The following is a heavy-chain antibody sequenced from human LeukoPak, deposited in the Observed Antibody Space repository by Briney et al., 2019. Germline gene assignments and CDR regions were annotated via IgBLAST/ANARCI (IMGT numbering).Heavy chain of an antibody. D-gene: IGHD6-13*01. CDR2: INSDGSST. Sequence: GGSLRLSCAASGFTFSSYWMHWVRQAPGKGLVWVSRINSDGSSTSYADSVKGRFTISRDNAKNTLYLQMNSLRAEDTAVYYCAREGSSWPYYYYYMDVWGKGTTVTISS. V-gene: IGHV3-74*01. J-gene: IGHJ6*03. CDR1: GFTFSSYW. CDR3: AREGSSWPYYYYYMDV.